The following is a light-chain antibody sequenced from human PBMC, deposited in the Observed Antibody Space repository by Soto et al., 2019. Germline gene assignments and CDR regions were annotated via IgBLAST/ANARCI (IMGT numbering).Light chain of an antibody. CDR3: QQSYSTPLT. CDR1: QSVSSY. CDR2: DAS. V-gene: IGKV3-11*01. J-gene: IGKJ4*01. Sequence: EIVLTHSPATLSLSPVERATLSCRASQSVSSYLAWYQQKLGQTPRFLIYDASNRATGIPARFSGSGSGTEFTLTISSLQPDDFATYYCQQSYSTPLTFGGGTKVDIK.